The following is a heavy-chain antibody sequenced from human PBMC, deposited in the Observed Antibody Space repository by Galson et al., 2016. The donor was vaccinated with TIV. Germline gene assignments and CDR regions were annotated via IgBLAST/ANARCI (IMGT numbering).Heavy chain of an antibody. D-gene: IGHD2-2*02. J-gene: IGHJ4*02. CDR2: ISASNGDT. V-gene: IGHV1-18*04. Sequence: SVKVSCKASGYTFGNYGISWMRQAPGQGLERVGWISASNGDTNYARTFQGIITMTKDTFTSTVFMELRSLRSEDTAVFYCARESDCSSGTCYSRAFDDWGQGTPVTVSS. CDR1: GYTFGNYG. CDR3: ARESDCSSGTCYSRAFDD.